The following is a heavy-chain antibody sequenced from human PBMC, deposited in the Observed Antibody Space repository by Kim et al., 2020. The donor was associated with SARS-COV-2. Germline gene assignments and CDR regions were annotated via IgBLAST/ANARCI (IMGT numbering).Heavy chain of an antibody. D-gene: IGHD4-4*01. CDR3: ARHVGYSTHTDY. Sequence: RYSPSFQGQVTISADKSISTAYLQWSSLKASDTAMYYCARHVGYSTHTDYWGQGTLVTVSS. J-gene: IGHJ4*02. V-gene: IGHV5-51*01.